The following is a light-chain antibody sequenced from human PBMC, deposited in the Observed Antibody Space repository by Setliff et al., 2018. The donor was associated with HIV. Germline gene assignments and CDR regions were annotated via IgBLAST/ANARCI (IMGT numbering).Light chain of an antibody. CDR2: DVT. J-gene: IGLJ1*01. Sequence: QSVXAQPRSVSGSPGQSVTISCTGTSSDVGRYNYVSWYQHHPGKAPKLIIYDVTQRPSGVPDRFSGSKSGNTASLTISGLQAEDEADYYCCSYAYHSYVFGTGTKVTVL. CDR3: CSYAYHSYV. CDR1: SSDVGRYNY. V-gene: IGLV2-11*01.